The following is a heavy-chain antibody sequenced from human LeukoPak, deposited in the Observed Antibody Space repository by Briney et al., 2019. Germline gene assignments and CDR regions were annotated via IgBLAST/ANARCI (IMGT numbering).Heavy chain of an antibody. J-gene: IGHJ4*02. CDR2: ISGSGGST. Sequence: PGGSLRPSCAASGFTFSSYAMSWVRQAPGKGLEWVSAISGSGGSTYYADSVKGRFTISRDNSKNTLYLQMNSLRAEDTAVYYCAKLETMVREPGVVFDYWGQGTLVTVSS. D-gene: IGHD3-10*01. CDR1: GFTFSSYA. CDR3: AKLETMVREPGVVFDY. V-gene: IGHV3-23*01.